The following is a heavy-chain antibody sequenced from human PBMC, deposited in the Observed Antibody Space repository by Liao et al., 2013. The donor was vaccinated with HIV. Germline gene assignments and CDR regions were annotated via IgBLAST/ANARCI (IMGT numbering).Heavy chain of an antibody. D-gene: IGHD2-21*02. J-gene: IGHJ5*02. CDR3: ARERGGDGWFDT. CDR2: VHYTGST. CDR1: GGYININNHY. Sequence: QVQLQESGPGLVEPSETLSLTCSVSGGYININNHYWMWIRQPPGGRLEWIGYVHYTGSTQYNPSFASRVTMAVDTSKNQFSLKLTSVTAADTATYYCARERGGDGWFDTWGQGTLFTVSS. V-gene: IGHV4-59*11.